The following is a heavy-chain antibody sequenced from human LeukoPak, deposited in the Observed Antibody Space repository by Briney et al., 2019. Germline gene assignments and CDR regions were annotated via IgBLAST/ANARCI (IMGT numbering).Heavy chain of an antibody. Sequence: PSETLSLTCAVYGGSFSGYHWSWIRQPPGKGLEWIGEINHSGSTNYNPSLKSRVTISVDTSKNQFSLKLSSVTAADTAVYYCARAVFDLDSIDYWGQGTLVTVSS. J-gene: IGHJ4*02. CDR3: ARAVFDLDSIDY. V-gene: IGHV4-34*01. D-gene: IGHD3-3*01. CDR1: GGSFSGYH. CDR2: INHSGST.